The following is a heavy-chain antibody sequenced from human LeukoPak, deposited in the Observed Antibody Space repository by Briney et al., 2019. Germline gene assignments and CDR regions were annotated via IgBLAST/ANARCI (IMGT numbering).Heavy chain of an antibody. CDR2: ISGDGSST. J-gene: IGHJ1*01. CDR3: AKSYYDSSGYLYFQH. Sequence: GGSLRLSCAASGFTFDDYAMHWVRQAPGKGLEWVSLISGDGSSTYYADSVKGRFTISRDNSKNSLYLQMNSLRTEDTALYYCAKSYYDSSGYLYFQHWGQGTLVTVSS. D-gene: IGHD3-22*01. CDR1: GFTFDDYA. V-gene: IGHV3-43*02.